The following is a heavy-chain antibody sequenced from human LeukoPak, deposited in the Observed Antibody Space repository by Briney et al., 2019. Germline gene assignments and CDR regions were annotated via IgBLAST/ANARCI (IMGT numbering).Heavy chain of an antibody. CDR3: ARAYNWNLDY. CDR1: GFTFSNAW. D-gene: IGHD1-20*01. V-gene: IGHV3-15*01. CDR2: IKSKTDGGTT. Sequence: GGSLRLSCAASGFTFSNAWMSWVRQAPGKGLEWVGRIKSKTDGGTTDYAAPVKGRFTISRDDSKNTLYLQMNSLKTEDTAVYTCARAYNWNLDYWGQGTLVTVSS. J-gene: IGHJ4*02.